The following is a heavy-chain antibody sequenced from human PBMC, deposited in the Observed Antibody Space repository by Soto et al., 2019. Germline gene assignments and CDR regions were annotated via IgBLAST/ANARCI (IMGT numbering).Heavy chain of an antibody. D-gene: IGHD5-12*01. V-gene: IGHV6-1*01. CDR3: ANDPGYRLDY. Sequence: SQTLSLTCAISGDSVSIYSGAWNWIRQSPSRGLEWLGRTYYRSKWYYDYAESVKSRIIISVDTSKNQFSLQLNSVTPEDAAVYYCANDPGYRLDYWGQGIQVTVS. CDR2: TYYRSKWYY. CDR1: GDSVSIYSGA. J-gene: IGHJ4*02.